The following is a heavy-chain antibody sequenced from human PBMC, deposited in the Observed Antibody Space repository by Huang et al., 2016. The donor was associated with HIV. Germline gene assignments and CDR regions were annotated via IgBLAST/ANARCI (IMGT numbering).Heavy chain of an antibody. CDR1: GFTFSRYS. D-gene: IGHD3-22*01. CDR3: ARTEMEYYYGSSGYYPDY. J-gene: IGHJ4*02. CDR2: ISGRRSNI. Sequence: EVQLVESGGGLVKPGGSMRLSCAASGFTFSRYSMNWVRQARGRGGEWFLYISGRRSNIYYAHSVKGRFTISRDNAKSSLYLQLNSLRAEDTAVYYCARTEMEYYYGSSGYYPDYWGQGTLVIVSS. V-gene: IGHV3-48*01.